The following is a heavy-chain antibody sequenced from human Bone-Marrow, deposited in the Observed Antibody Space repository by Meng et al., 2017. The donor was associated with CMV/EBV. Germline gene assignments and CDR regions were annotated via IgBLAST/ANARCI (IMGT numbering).Heavy chain of an antibody. D-gene: IGHD5-12*01. CDR1: GFTFRNYW. J-gene: IGHJ4*02. Sequence: GESLKISCAVSGFTFRNYWMHWVRQAPGKGLVWVSRVNEDGSTTIYADSVKGRFTISRDNAKNTLYLQMNSLRGEDTAVYYCARGRSSGSTPFDYWGQGTLVTVSS. CDR3: ARGRSSGSTPFDY. CDR2: VNEDGSTT. V-gene: IGHV3-74*01.